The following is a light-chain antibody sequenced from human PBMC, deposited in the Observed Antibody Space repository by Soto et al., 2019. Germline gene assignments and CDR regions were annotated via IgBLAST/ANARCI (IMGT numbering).Light chain of an antibody. Sequence: DIQMTQSPSTLSASVGDRVTITCRASQSLDNWLAWYQQKPGKAPKLLIYKASGLESGVPSRFSGSGSGTEFTLTISSLQPDDFSTYYCQQYKSYPWTFGQGTKVEIK. CDR1: QSLDNW. CDR2: KAS. CDR3: QQYKSYPWT. J-gene: IGKJ1*01. V-gene: IGKV1-5*03.